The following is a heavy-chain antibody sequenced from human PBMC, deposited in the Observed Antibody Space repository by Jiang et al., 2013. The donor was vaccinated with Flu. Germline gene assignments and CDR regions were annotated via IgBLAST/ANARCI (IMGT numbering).Heavy chain of an antibody. Sequence: SGAEVKKPGSSVKVSCKASGGTFSSYTISWVRQAPGQGLEWMGRIIPILGIANYAQKFQGRVTITADKSTSTAYMELSSLRSEDTAVYYCARYLVGATTVDDYWGQGTLVTVSS. CDR2: IIPILGIA. J-gene: IGHJ4*02. D-gene: IGHD1-26*01. CDR3: ARYLVGATTVDDY. CDR1: GGTFSSYT. V-gene: IGHV1-69*04.